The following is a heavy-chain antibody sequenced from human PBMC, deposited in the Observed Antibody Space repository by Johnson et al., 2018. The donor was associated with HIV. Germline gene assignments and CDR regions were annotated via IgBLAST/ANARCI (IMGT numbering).Heavy chain of an antibody. CDR1: GFTFSSYG. CDR3: ARDKCSGGSCYDDDVFDI. V-gene: IGHV3-NL1*01. Sequence: VQLVESGGGLVQPGRSLRLSCAASGFTFSSYGMHWVRQAPGKGLEWVAVIYSGGSTYYADSVKGRFTISRDNSKNTLFLQMNSLRPEDTAVYYCARDKCSGGSCYDDDVFDIWGQGTMVTVSS. J-gene: IGHJ3*02. D-gene: IGHD2-15*01. CDR2: IYSGGST.